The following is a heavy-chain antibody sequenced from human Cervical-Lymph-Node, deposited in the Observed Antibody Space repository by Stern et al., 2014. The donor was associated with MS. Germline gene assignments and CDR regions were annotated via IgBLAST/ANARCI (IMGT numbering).Heavy chain of an antibody. D-gene: IGHD3-22*01. V-gene: IGHV4-59*01. J-gene: IGHJ3*02. CDR1: GGSISTFY. Sequence: VQLQESGPGLVKPSETLSLTCTVSGGSISTFYWNWIRQSPGKGLEWIVQIHYSGSTNYNTSVKSRVTISVDTSKNQFSLNLRSVTAADTAVYFCARRDYYDSSGYYDDAFDIWGQGTMVTVSS. CDR2: IHYSGST. CDR3: ARRDYYDSSGYYDDAFDI.